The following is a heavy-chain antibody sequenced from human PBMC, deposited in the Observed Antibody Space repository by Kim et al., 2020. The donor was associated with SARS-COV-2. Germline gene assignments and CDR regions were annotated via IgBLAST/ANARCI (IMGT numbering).Heavy chain of an antibody. D-gene: IGHD3-22*01. CDR3: AKSNSGYYAYLDS. J-gene: IGHJ4*02. Sequence: PGSVMCRFTISRDNSKNTLDLQMNSLRAEDTAEYYCAKSNSGYYAYLDSWGQGILVTVSS. V-gene: IGHV3-23*01.